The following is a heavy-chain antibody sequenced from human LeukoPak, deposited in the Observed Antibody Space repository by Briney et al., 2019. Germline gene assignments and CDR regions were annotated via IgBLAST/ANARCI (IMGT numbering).Heavy chain of an antibody. CDR1: GYTFTGYY. CDR3: ARDYYGPGTIGNWFDP. V-gene: IGHV1-2*02. CDR2: INPNSGGT. J-gene: IGHJ5*02. D-gene: IGHD3-10*01. Sequence: EASVKVSCKASGYTFTGYYMHWVRQAPGQGLEWMGWINPNSGGTNYAQKFQGRVTMTRDTSISTAYMELSRLRSDDTAVYYCARDYYGPGTIGNWFDPWGQGTLVTVSS.